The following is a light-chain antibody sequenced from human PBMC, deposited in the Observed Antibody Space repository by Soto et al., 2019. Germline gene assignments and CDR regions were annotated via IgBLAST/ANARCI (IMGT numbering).Light chain of an antibody. CDR2: DVS. CDR3: SSYTTSSTYV. V-gene: IGLV2-14*01. Sequence: QSALTQPASVSGSPGQSITISCTGTSSDVGGYNYVSWYQQHPGKAPKVMIYDVSNRPSGVSNRFSGSKSGNTASLTISGLQAEDEADDYCSSYTTSSTYVFGTGTKVTVL. J-gene: IGLJ1*01. CDR1: SSDVGGYNY.